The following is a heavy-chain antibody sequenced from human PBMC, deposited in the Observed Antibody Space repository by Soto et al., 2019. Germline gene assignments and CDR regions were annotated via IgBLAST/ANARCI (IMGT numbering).Heavy chain of an antibody. D-gene: IGHD2-21*01. Sequence: GGSLRLSCTDSGFSFNTYVMDWVRQAPGKGLEWVARILYDGSKEYYADPVKGRFTISRDNSKNTLYLQMDRLKVEDTAVYFCAKGLALMADHWGQGTPVTVSS. J-gene: IGHJ4*02. CDR2: ILYDGSKE. V-gene: IGHV3-30*18. CDR3: AKGLALMADH. CDR1: GFSFNTYV.